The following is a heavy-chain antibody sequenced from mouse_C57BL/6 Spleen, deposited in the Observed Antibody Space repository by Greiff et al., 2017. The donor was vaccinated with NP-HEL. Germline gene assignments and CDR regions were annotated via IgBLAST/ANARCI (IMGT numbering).Heavy chain of an antibody. CDR2: IYPGDGDT. Sequence: VQLQQSGAELVKPGASVKISCKASGYAFSSYWMNWVKQRPGKGLEWIGQIYPGDGDTNYNGKFKGKATLTADKSSSTAYMQLSSLTSEDSAVYFCARTYYSSYWYFDVWGTGTTVTVSS. J-gene: IGHJ1*03. V-gene: IGHV1-80*01. CDR1: GYAFSSYW. D-gene: IGHD2-12*01. CDR3: ARTYYSSYWYFDV.